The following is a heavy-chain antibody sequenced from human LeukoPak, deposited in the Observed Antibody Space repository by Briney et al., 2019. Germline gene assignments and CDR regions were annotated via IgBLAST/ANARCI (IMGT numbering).Heavy chain of an antibody. CDR1: GGTFSSYA. CDR3: ARASRVVVAAPLYFDY. D-gene: IGHD2-15*01. V-gene: IGHV1-69*04. J-gene: IGHJ4*02. CDR2: IIPILGIA. Sequence: GASVKVSCKASGGTFSSYAISWVRQAPGQGLEWMGRIIPILGIANYAQKFQGRVTITADKSTSTAYMELSSLRSEDTAVYYCARASRVVVAAPLYFDYWGQGTLVTVSS.